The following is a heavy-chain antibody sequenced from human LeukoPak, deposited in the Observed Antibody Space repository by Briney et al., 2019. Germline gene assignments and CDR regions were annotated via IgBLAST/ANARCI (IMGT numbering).Heavy chain of an antibody. J-gene: IGHJ4*02. CDR3: ARDRGSAGGFDY. V-gene: IGHV4-59*01. D-gene: IGHD2-15*01. CDR2: IYYSGTT. CDR1: GGSISPYY. Sequence: SETLSLTCSVSGGSISPYYWSWIRQPPGKGLEWIGYIYYSGTTNYNPSLKSRVTISVDTSKNQFSLKLSSVTAADTAVYYCARDRGSAGGFDYCGEGTLVTVSS.